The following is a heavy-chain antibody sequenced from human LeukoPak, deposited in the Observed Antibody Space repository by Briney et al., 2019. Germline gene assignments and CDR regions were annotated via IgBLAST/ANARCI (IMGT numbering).Heavy chain of an antibody. CDR1: GYTFTGYY. V-gene: IGHV1-2*02. D-gene: IGHD2-15*01. Sequence: ASVKVSCKASGYTFTGYYMHWVRQAPGQGLEWMGWINPNSGGTNYAQKFQGRVTMTRDTSISTAYMELSRLRSDDTAVHYCARQTGLVVVAATGAFDIWGQGTMVTVSS. J-gene: IGHJ3*02. CDR2: INPNSGGT. CDR3: ARQTGLVVVAATGAFDI.